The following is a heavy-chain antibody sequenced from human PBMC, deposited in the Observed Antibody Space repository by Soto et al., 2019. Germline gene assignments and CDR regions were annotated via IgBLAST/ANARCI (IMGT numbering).Heavy chain of an antibody. CDR2: ISANNGNT. CDR3: ARGQDYYYYMDV. Sequence: ASVKVYCKASGYTFTSYGISWVRQAPGQGLEWMGWISANNGNTNYAQKLQGRVTMTRNTSISTAYMELSSLRSEDTAVYYCARGQDYYYYMDVWGKGTTVTVSS. V-gene: IGHV1-18*01. CDR1: GYTFTSYG. J-gene: IGHJ6*03.